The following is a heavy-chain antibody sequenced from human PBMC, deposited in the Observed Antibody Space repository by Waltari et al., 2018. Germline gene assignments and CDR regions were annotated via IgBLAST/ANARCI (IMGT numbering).Heavy chain of an antibody. Sequence: QVQLQQWGAGLLKPSETLSLTCAGYGGSFSGYYWSWIRQPPGKGLGGIGETDPSGTTTNTPSLKSRVTISVDTSKNHFSLKLSSVTAADTAVYYCARWQLVRKVYYYYYGMDVWGQGTTVTVSS. J-gene: IGHJ6*02. V-gene: IGHV4-34*01. CDR1: GGSFSGYY. CDR2: TDPSGTT. D-gene: IGHD6-6*01. CDR3: ARWQLVRKVYYYYYGMDV.